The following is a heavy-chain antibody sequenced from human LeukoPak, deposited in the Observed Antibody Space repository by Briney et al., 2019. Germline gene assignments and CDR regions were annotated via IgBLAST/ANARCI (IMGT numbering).Heavy chain of an antibody. Sequence: KSGGSLRLSCAASGFTFSSYSMNWVRQAPGKGLEWVSSISSSSSYIYYADSVKGRFTISRDNAKNSLYLQMNSLRAEDTAVYYCARVGNRYYFDYWGQGTLVTASS. CDR1: GFTFSSYS. D-gene: IGHD1-26*01. V-gene: IGHV3-21*01. J-gene: IGHJ4*02. CDR3: ARVGNRYYFDY. CDR2: ISSSSSYI.